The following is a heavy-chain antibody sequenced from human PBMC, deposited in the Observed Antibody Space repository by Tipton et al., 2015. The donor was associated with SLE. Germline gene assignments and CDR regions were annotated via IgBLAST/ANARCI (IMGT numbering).Heavy chain of an antibody. CDR3: ASPGGIVGFDS. Sequence: TLSLTCAVYGGSFSGYYWSWIRQPPGKGLEWIGEINHSGYTNYNPSLKSRITISLDTSKKQFSLQLTSVTAADTAFYFCASPGGIVGFDSWGPGRLVTVSS. CDR2: INHSGYT. D-gene: IGHD3-16*02. V-gene: IGHV4-34*01. CDR1: GGSFSGYY. J-gene: IGHJ4*02.